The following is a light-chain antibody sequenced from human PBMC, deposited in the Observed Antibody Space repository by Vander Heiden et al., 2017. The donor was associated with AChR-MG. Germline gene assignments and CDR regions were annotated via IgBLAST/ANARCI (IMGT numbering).Light chain of an antibody. CDR2: GAS. J-gene: IGKJ1*01. CDR3: QQYNNWPPGT. Sequence: EIVMTQSPATLSVSPRERATLSCRASQSVSSNLAWYQQKPGQAPRLLIYGASTRATGIPARFSGSGSGTEFTLTISSLQSEDFAVYYCQQYNNWPPGTFGQRTKVEIK. CDR1: QSVSSN. V-gene: IGKV3-15*01.